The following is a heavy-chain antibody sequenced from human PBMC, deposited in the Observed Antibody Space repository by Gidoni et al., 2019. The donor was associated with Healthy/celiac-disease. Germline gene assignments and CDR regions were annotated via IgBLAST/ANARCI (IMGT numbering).Heavy chain of an antibody. D-gene: IGHD6-13*01. CDR1: GFTLDDYG. CDR2: INWNGGSK. J-gene: IGHJ4*02. Sequence: EVQLVESGGGVVRPGGSLSLPCAAAGFTLDDYGMSWVRQAPGKGLEWVSGINWNGGSKGYADSVKGRFTISRDNAKNSLYLQMNSLRAEDTALYYCARALNPIAAAGVDYWGQGTLVTVSS. V-gene: IGHV3-20*04. CDR3: ARALNPIAAAGVDY.